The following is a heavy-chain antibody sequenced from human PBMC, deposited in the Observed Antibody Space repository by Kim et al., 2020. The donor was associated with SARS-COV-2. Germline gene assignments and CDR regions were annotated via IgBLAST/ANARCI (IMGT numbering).Heavy chain of an antibody. V-gene: IGHV1-18*04. J-gene: IGHJ6*02. CDR1: GYTFTSYG. Sequence: ASVKVSCKASGYTFTSYGISWVRQAPGQGLEWMGWISAYNGNTNYAQKLQGRVTMTTDTSTSTAYMELRSLRSDDTAVYYCARVGYSYGWKSSGMDVWGQGTTVTVSS. D-gene: IGHD5-18*01. CDR3: ARVGYSYGWKSSGMDV. CDR2: ISAYNGNT.